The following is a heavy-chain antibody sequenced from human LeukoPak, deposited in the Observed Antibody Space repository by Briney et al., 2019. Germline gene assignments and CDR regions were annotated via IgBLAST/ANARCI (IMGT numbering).Heavy chain of an antibody. CDR2: ISSSSSSTI. D-gene: IGHD6-13*01. V-gene: IGHV3-48*04. Sequence: GGSLRLSCAASGFTFSSYSMNWFRQAPGKGLEWVSYISSSSSSTIYYADSVKGRFTISRDNAKNSLYLQMNSLRAEDTAVYYCARKTGDSSSWIDYWGQGTLVTVSS. CDR1: GFTFSSYS. CDR3: ARKTGDSSSWIDY. J-gene: IGHJ4*02.